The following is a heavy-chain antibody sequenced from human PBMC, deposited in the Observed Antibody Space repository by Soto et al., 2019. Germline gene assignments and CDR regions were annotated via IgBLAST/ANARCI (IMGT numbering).Heavy chain of an antibody. J-gene: IGHJ4*02. Sequence: SETLSLTCAVYGGSFRGYYWTWIRQPPGTGLEWIGEINHSGSTNYNPSLKSRVTISVDTSKNQFSMKLTSVTAADTAEYYCGRQKFPGLFDYWGKGTLVPVSS. CDR3: GRQKFPGLFDY. CDR2: INHSGST. V-gene: IGHV4-34*01. CDR1: GGSFRGYY.